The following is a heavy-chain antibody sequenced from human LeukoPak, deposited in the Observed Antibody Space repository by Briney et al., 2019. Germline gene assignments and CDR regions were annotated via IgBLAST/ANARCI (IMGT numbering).Heavy chain of an antibody. CDR2: IYYSGST. CDR3: ATSQCGSDCYLAGDY. D-gene: IGHD2-21*02. J-gene: IGHJ4*02. CDR1: VGSISNYY. V-gene: IGHV4-59*01. Sequence: PSETLSLTCTVSVGSISNYYWSWIRQPPGKGLEWFGYIYYSGSTNYNPSLKSRVTISVDTSKNQFSLNLNSVTAADTAVYYCATSQCGSDCYLAGDYWGQGTLVTVSS.